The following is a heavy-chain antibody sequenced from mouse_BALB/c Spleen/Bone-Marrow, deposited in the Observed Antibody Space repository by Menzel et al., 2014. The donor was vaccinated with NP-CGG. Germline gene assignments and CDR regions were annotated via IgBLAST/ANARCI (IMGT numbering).Heavy chain of an antibody. CDR1: GFSLTSYG. CDR3: ARAYGNYVAWFAY. Sequence: VKLVESGPGLVQPSQSLSITCTVSGFSLTSYGVHWVRQSPGKGLEWLGVIWSGGSTDYNAAFISRLSISKDNSKSQVFFKMNSLQANDTAIYYCARAYGNYVAWFAYWGQGTLVTVSA. V-gene: IGHV2-2*02. J-gene: IGHJ3*01. D-gene: IGHD2-10*02. CDR2: IWSGGST.